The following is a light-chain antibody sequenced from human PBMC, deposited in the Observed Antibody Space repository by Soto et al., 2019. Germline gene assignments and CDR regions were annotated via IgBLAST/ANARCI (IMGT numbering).Light chain of an antibody. V-gene: IGKV3D-15*01. CDR1: QGVSRK. CDR2: GAS. CDR3: QQRKT. Sequence: DIVMTQSPATLSVAPGERVTFSCRASQGVSRKLAWYQQKPGQTPRLLIYGASTRATGIPARFSGSGSGTHFTLTISSLEPEDFAVYYCQQRKTFGPGTKVDIK. J-gene: IGKJ3*01.